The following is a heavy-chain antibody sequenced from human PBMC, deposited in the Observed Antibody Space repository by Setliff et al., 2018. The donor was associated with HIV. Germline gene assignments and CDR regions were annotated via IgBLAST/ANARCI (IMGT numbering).Heavy chain of an antibody. D-gene: IGHD3-10*01. V-gene: IGHV5-51*01. Sequence: GESLKISCQGSGYVFTSHWIGWVRQQAGKGLEWMGIIYPGDSDARYGPSFQGRVSISADRSISTAYLQWSSLRASDTAIYYCAKAGGDSWGQGTLVTVSS. CDR1: GYVFTSHW. CDR2: IYPGDSDA. CDR3: AKAGGDS. J-gene: IGHJ5*01.